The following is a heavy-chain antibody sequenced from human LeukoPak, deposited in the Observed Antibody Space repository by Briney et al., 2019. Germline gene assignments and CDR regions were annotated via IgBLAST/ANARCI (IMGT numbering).Heavy chain of an antibody. D-gene: IGHD6-13*01. CDR2: INHSGST. V-gene: IGHV4-34*01. CDR1: GGSFSGYY. CDR3: ARAAGAAGGRYFDY. J-gene: IGHJ4*02. Sequence: PSETLSLTCAVYGGSFSGYYWSWIRQPPGKGLEWIGEINHSGSTNYNPSLKSRVTISVDTSKNQFSLKLSSVTAADTAVYYCARAAGAAGGRYFDYWGQGTLVTVSS.